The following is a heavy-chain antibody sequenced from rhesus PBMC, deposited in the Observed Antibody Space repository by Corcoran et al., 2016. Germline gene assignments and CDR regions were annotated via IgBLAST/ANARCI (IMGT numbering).Heavy chain of an antibody. CDR3: TRVGVYDSGYSLGYGLDS. CDR1: GGSFSSYW. Sequence: QVQLQESGPGLVKPSETLSLTCAVSGGSFSSYWWGWIRQPPGKGLVWLGSSCGRSSGSSGTAEYHPSLKSRATSSRDASKSQFSLKLSSVTAADTAVYYCTRVGVYDSGYSLGYGLDSWGQGVVVTVSS. J-gene: IGHJ6*01. CDR2: SCGRSSGSSGTA. D-gene: IGHD3-28*01. V-gene: IGHV4-160*01.